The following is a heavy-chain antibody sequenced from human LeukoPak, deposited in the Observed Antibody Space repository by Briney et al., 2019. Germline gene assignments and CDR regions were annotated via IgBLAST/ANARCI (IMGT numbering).Heavy chain of an antibody. Sequence: SETLSLTCAVYGGSFSGYSWSWIRQPPGKGLEWIGEINHSGTTNYNPSLKSRVTISVDTSKNQFSLKLNSVTAADTAVYYCARGYQLLWGGWFDPWGQGTLVTVSS. CDR2: INHSGTT. D-gene: IGHD2-2*01. CDR3: ARGYQLLWGGWFDP. V-gene: IGHV4-34*01. CDR1: GGSFSGYS. J-gene: IGHJ5*02.